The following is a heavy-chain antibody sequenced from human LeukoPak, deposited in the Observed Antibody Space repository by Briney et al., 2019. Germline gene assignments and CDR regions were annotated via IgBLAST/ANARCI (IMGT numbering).Heavy chain of an antibody. J-gene: IGHJ6*02. D-gene: IGHD6-13*01. CDR2: INPNSGGT. Sequence: GASVKVSCKASGYTFTGYYMHWVRQAPGQGLEWMGRINPNSGGTNYAQKFQGRVTMTRDTSISTAYMELSRLRSEDTAVYYCASSPKGMSSSSWYWAYYYYGMDVWGQGTTVTVSS. V-gene: IGHV1-2*06. CDR1: GYTFTGYY. CDR3: ASSPKGMSSSSWYWAYYYYGMDV.